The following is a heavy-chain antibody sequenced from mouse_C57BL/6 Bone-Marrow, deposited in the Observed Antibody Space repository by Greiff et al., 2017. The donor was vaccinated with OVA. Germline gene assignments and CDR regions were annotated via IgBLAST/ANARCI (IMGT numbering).Heavy chain of an antibody. CDR2: ISSGGDYI. Sequence: EVKLMESGEGLVKPGGSLKLSCAASGFTFSSYAMSWVRQTPEKRLEWVAYISSGGDYIYHADTVKGRFTISRDNARNTLYLQMSSLKSEDTAMYYCTRVLEAWFAYWGQGTLVTVSA. V-gene: IGHV5-9-1*02. J-gene: IGHJ3*01. CDR1: GFTFSSYA. CDR3: TRVLEAWFAY.